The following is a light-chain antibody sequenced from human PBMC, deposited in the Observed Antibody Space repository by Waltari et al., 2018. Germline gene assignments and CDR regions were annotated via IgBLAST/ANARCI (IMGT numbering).Light chain of an antibody. CDR1: QSVRSN. CDR3: QHYNSRPLT. V-gene: IGKV3-15*01. Sequence: EIVMTQSPATLSVFPGERATLSCRASQSVRSNLAWYQQRPGQAPRLLIYGASTRATGIPARFSGSGSWTDFTLTISSLQSEDFAVYYCQHYNSRPLTFGGGTKVEMK. J-gene: IGKJ4*01. CDR2: GAS.